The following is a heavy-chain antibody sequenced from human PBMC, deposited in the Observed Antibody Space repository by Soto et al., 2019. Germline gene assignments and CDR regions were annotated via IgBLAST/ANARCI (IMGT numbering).Heavy chain of an antibody. V-gene: IGHV3-48*02. D-gene: IGHD3-3*01. CDR1: GFTFSSYS. CDR3: ASFFWSGYSSYYYYGMDV. J-gene: IGHJ6*02. CDR2: ISSSSSTI. Sequence: EVQLVESGGGLVQPGGSLRLSCAASGFTFSSYSMNWVRQAPGKGLEWVSYISSSSSTIYYADSVKGRFTISRDNAKNSLYLQMNSLGDEDTAVYYCASFFWSGYSSYYYYGMDVWGQGTTVTVSS.